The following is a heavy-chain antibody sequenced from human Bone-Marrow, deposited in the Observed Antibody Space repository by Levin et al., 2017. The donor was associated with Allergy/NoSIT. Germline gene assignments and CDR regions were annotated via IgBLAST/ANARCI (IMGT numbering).Heavy chain of an antibody. J-gene: IGHJ4*02. Sequence: GGSLRLSCAASGFTFSSYWMHWVRQAPGKGLVWVSRINSDGSGTIYADSVKGRFTISRDNTNNTLYLQMNSLRAEDTAVYYCARTSLLGYSDGTDLDHWGQGTLVTVSS. CDR2: INSDGSGT. CDR1: GFTFSSYW. V-gene: IGHV3-74*01. CDR3: ARTSLLGYSDGTDLDH. D-gene: IGHD5-18*01.